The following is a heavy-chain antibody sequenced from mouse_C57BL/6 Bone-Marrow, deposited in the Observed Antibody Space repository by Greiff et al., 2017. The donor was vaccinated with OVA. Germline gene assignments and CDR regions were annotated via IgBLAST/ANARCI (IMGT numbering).Heavy chain of an antibody. J-gene: IGHJ2*01. D-gene: IGHD3-2*02. CDR2: IYPGGGYT. Sequence: VKLVESGAELVRPGTSVKMSCKASGYTFTNYWIGWAKQRPGHGLEWIGDIYPGGGYTNYNEKFKGKATLTADKSSSTAYMQFSSLTSEDSAIYYCARRGSSGPPDYWGQGTTLTVSS. V-gene: IGHV1-63*01. CDR3: ARRGSSGPPDY. CDR1: GYTFTNYW.